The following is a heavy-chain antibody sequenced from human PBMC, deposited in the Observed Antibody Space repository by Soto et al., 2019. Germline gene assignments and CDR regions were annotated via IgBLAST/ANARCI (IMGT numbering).Heavy chain of an antibody. Sequence: PGESLKISCKGSGYSFTSYWIGWVRPMPGKGLEWMGIIYPGDSDTRYSPSFQGQVTISADKSISTAYLQWSSLKASDTAMYYCASLYYYDSSGYYIDAFDIWGQGTMVTVSS. CDR2: IYPGDSDT. D-gene: IGHD3-22*01. CDR1: GYSFTSYW. CDR3: ASLYYYDSSGYYIDAFDI. V-gene: IGHV5-51*01. J-gene: IGHJ3*02.